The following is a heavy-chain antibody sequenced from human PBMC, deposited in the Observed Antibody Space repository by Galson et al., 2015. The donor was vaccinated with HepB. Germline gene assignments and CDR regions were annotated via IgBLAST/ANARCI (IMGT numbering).Heavy chain of an antibody. CDR2: ISAYNGNT. Sequence: SVKVSCKASGYTFTTYGISWVRQAPGQGLEWMGWISAYNGNTNYAQNLQGRVTMTTDTSTSTAYMELRSLRSDDTAVYYCASGIAVAEGMDVWGQGTTVTVSS. V-gene: IGHV1-18*04. J-gene: IGHJ6*02. CDR3: ASGIAVAEGMDV. D-gene: IGHD6-19*01. CDR1: GYTFTTYG.